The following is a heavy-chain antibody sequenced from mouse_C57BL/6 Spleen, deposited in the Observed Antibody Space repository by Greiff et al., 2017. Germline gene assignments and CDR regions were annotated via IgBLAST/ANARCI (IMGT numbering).Heavy chain of an antibody. V-gene: IGHV1-15*01. CDR2: IDPETGGT. CDR1: GYTFTDYE. J-gene: IGHJ1*03. CDR3: TRPEDYYGSSYGYFDV. Sequence: VQLQQSGAELVRPGASVTLSCKASGYTFTDYEMHWVKQTPVHGLEWIGAIDPETGGTAYNQKFKGKAILTADKSSSTAYMELRSLTSEDSAVYYCTRPEDYYGSSYGYFDVWGTGTTVTVSS. D-gene: IGHD1-1*01.